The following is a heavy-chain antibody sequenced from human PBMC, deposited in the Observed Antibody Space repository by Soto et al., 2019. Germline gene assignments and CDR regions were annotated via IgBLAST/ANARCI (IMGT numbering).Heavy chain of an antibody. CDR1: GFTFSSYA. Sequence: PGGSLRLSCAASGFTFSSYAMSWVRQAPGKGLEWVSAISGSGGSTYYADSVKGRFTISRDNSKNTLYLQMNSLRAEDTAVYYCAKTPKYYYDSSGYYNWFDPWGQGTLVTVSS. CDR3: AKTPKYYYDSSGYYNWFDP. CDR2: ISGSGGST. V-gene: IGHV3-23*01. J-gene: IGHJ5*02. D-gene: IGHD3-22*01.